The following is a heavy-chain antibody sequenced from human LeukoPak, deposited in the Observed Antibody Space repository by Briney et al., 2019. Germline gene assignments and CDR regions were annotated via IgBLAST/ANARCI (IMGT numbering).Heavy chain of an antibody. D-gene: IGHD5-18*01. CDR1: GGSVSSYY. CDR2: FYYSGKS. CDR3: AKHVYTDGSSFDQ. J-gene: IGHJ4*02. Sequence: AETLSLTCTVSGGSVSSYYWSWIRQPPGKGPEWIGCFYYSGKSNYNPSLKGRVTMSVDTSKNQFSLKMSSVTAADTAVYYCAKHVYTDGSSFDQWGQGTLVTVSS. V-gene: IGHV4-59*02.